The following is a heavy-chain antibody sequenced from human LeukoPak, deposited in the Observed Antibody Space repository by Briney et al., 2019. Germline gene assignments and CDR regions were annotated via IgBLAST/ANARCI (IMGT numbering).Heavy chain of an antibody. Sequence: PGGSLRLSCAASGFTFSSYAMSWVRQAPGKGLEWVSAISGSGGSTYYADSVKGRFTISRDNSKNTLYLQMNSLRAEDTAVYYCAKPPPYYYDSSGYYSEYYFDYWGQGTLVTVSS. V-gene: IGHV3-23*01. CDR3: AKPPPYYYDSSGYYSEYYFDY. D-gene: IGHD3-22*01. CDR2: ISGSGGST. J-gene: IGHJ4*02. CDR1: GFTFSSYA.